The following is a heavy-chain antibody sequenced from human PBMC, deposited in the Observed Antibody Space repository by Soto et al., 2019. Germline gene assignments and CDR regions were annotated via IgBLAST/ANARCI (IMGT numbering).Heavy chain of an antibody. CDR2: IYYSGTT. CDR1: GGSISSDNTY. Sequence: QLQLQESGPGLVKPSETLSLTCTVSGGSISSDNTYWAWIRQPPEKGLEWIGTIYYSGTTYYNPSLKSRVTMSVDTSKNQFSLKLRSVTAADTAVYYSARLDKNMVKTFDYWGQGTLVTVSS. J-gene: IGHJ4*02. V-gene: IGHV4-39*01. CDR3: ARLDKNMVKTFDY. D-gene: IGHD5-18*01.